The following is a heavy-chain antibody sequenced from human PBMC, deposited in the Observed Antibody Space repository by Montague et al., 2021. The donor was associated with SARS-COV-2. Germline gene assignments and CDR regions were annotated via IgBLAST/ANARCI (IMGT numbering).Heavy chain of an antibody. V-gene: IGHV4-39*01. J-gene: IGHJ3*02. Sequence: SETLSLTCTVSGGSISSSSYYWGWIRQPPGKGLEWIGCIYYSGSTYYNPSLKSRVTISVDTSKNQFSLKLSSVTAADTAVYYCARQEYNSGWYKSDAFDIWGQGTMVTVSS. CDR3: ARQEYNSGWYKSDAFDI. D-gene: IGHD6-19*01. CDR2: IYYSGST. CDR1: GGSISSSSYY.